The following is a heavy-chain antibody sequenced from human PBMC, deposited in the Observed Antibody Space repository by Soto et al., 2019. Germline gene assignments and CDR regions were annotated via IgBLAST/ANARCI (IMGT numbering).Heavy chain of an antibody. CDR3: ARLNVYCVSTSCHGYYGMDV. J-gene: IGHJ6*02. D-gene: IGHD2-2*01. V-gene: IGHV4-30-2*01. CDR2: IYHSGST. CDR1: AGSISSDGYS. Sequence: TLSLTYAVSAGSISSDGYSGSWIRHPPGKGLEWIGYIYHSGSTYYNPSLKSRVTISVDRSKNQFSLKLSSVTAADTAVYYCARLNVYCVSTSCHGYYGMDVWGQGTTVT.